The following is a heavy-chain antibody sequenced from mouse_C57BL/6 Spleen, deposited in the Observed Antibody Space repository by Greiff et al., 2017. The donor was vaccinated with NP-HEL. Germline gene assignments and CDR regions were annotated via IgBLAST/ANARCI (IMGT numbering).Heavy chain of an antibody. CDR1: GYTFTSYG. CDR2: IYPRSGNT. Sequence: VKLVESGAELARPGASVKLSCKASGYTFTSYGISWVKQRTGQGLEWIGEIYPRSGNTYYNEKFKGKATLTADKSSSTAYMELRSLTSEDSAVYFCASRANWEAMDYWGQGTSVTVSS. V-gene: IGHV1-81*01. CDR3: ASRANWEAMDY. D-gene: IGHD4-1*01. J-gene: IGHJ4*01.